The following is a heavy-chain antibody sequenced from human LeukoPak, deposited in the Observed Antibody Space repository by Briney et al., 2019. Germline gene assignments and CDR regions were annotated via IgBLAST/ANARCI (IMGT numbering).Heavy chain of an antibody. D-gene: IGHD6-19*01. CDR1: GSIFSSYA. CDR2: ISSSSSYI. Sequence: PGGSLRLSCAVSGSIFSSYAMSWVRQAPGKGLEWVSSISSSSSYIYYADSVKGRFTISRDNAKNSLYLQMNSLRAEDTAVCYCARERQWLAIFDYWGQGTLVTVSS. CDR3: ARERQWLAIFDY. V-gene: IGHV3-21*01. J-gene: IGHJ4*02.